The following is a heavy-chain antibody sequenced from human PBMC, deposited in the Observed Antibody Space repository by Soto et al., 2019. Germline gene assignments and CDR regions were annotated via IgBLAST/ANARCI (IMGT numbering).Heavy chain of an antibody. CDR1: GGSISSSSYY. V-gene: IGHV4-39*01. J-gene: IGHJ4*02. D-gene: IGHD3-10*01. Sequence: SETLSLTCTVSGGSISSSSYYWGWIRQPPGKGLEWIGYIYYSGSTNYNPSLKSRVTISVDTSKNQFSLKLSSVTAADTAVYYCARRYGGGFDYWGPGTLVNVSS. CDR3: ARRYGGGFDY. CDR2: IYYSGST.